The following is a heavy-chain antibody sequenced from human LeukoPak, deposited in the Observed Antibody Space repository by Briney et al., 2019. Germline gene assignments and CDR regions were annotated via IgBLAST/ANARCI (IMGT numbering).Heavy chain of an antibody. CDR2: ISYSGTT. J-gene: IGHJ3*02. CDR3: ARDWESLSGSYYVFDI. D-gene: IGHD1-26*01. CDR1: GGSISIYY. Sequence: PSETLSLTRTVSGGSISIYYWSWIRQPPGKGLEWIGYISYSGTTNYNPSLKSRLTISRDTSKNQFSLRLSSVTAADTAVYYCARDWESLSGSYYVFDIWGQGTMVTVSS. V-gene: IGHV4-59*01.